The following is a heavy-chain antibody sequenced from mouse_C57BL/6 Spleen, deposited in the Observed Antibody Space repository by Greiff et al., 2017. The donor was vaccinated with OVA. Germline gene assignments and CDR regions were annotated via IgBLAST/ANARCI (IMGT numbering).Heavy chain of an antibody. CDR3: TREGYYGSSYDY. D-gene: IGHD1-1*01. V-gene: IGHV5-9-1*02. J-gene: IGHJ2*01. CDR1: GFTFSSYA. CDR2: ISSGGDYI. Sequence: EVKLMESGEGLVKPGGSLKLSCAASGFTFSSYAMSWVRQTPEKRLEWVAYISSGGDYIYYADTVKGRFTISRDNARNTLYLQMTSLKSEDTARIYGTREGYYGSSYDYWGQGTTLTVSS.